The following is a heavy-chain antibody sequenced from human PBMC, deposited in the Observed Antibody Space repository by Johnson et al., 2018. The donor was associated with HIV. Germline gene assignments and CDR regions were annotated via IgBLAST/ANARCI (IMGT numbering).Heavy chain of an antibody. J-gene: IGHJ3*02. CDR1: GFTFSSYG. CDR2: ISYDGSNK. Sequence: QVQLVESGGGVVQPGRSLRLSCAASGFTFSSYGMHWVRQAPGKGLEWVAVISYDGSNKYYADSVKGRFTISRDNSKKTLYLQMNSLRAEDTAVYYCASSAHDAFDIWGQGTMVTVSS. CDR3: ASSAHDAFDI. V-gene: IGHV3-30*03. D-gene: IGHD2-2*01.